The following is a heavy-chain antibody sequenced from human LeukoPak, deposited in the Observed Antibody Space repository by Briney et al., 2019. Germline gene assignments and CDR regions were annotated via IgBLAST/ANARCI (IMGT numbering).Heavy chain of an antibody. D-gene: IGHD2-15*01. V-gene: IGHV3-9*01. CDR3: AKSGAAYCSGGSCSRPFDY. J-gene: IGHJ4*02. CDR1: GFTFDDYA. CDR2: ISWNSGSI. Sequence: GGSLRLSCEASGFTFDDYAMHWVRQAPGKGLEGVSGISWNSGSIGYADSVKGRITISRDNAKNSLYLQMNSLRAEDTALYYCAKSGAAYCSGGSCSRPFDYWGQGTLVTVSS.